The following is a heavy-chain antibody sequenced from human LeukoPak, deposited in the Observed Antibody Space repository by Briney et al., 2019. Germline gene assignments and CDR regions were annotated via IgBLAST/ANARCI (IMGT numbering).Heavy chain of an antibody. CDR2: ISGDGATT. J-gene: IGHJ4*02. CDR3: TKDMMSGDGDYVFDY. CDR1: GFPFSSYA. V-gene: IGHV3-23*01. Sequence: GGSLRLSCAASGFPFSSYAMTWVRQAPGKGLEWVSSISGDGATTYHADSVKGRFTISRDNAKNSLYLQMNSLRAEDSALYYCTKDMMSGDGDYVFDYWGRGTLVTVSS. D-gene: IGHD4-17*01.